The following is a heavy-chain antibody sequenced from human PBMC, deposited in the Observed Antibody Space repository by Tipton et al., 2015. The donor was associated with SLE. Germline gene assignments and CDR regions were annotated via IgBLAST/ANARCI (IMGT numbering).Heavy chain of an antibody. CDR1: GESFSGYY. V-gene: IGHV4-34*01. J-gene: IGHJ4*02. Sequence: TLSLTCAVYGESFSGYYWTWIRQPPGKGLEWIGEVDPSGSTNYNPSLRSRVTISVDTSKNQFSLRLKSVTAADTAVYYCARGGGPWGYYFYNWGQGNLVTVSS. CDR2: VDPSGST. D-gene: IGHD1-26*01. CDR3: ARGGGPWGYYFYN.